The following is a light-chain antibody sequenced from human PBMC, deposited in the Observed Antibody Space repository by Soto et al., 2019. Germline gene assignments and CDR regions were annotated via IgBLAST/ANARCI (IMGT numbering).Light chain of an antibody. CDR3: SSYTDSSTLGV. Sequence: QSVLTQPASVSGSPGQSITISCTGTSSDVGGYNYVSWYQQHPGKAPKLMIYEVNNRPSGVSNRFSGSKSSNTASLTISGLQAEDEGDYYCSSYTDSSTLGVFGTGTKVTVL. J-gene: IGLJ1*01. CDR1: SSDVGGYNY. CDR2: EVN. V-gene: IGLV2-14*01.